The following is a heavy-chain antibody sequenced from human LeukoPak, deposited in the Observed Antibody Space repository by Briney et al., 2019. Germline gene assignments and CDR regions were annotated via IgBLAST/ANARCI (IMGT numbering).Heavy chain of an antibody. V-gene: IGHV4-34*01. CDR2: INHSGNT. J-gene: IGHJ4*02. D-gene: IGHD5-12*01. CDR3: ATVYSGYDVVGEDY. CDR1: GGSFSGYY. Sequence: MPSETLSLTCAAYGGSFSGYYWSWIRQPPGKGLERVGEINHSGNTNYNPSLKSRVTISVDTSKNQFSLNLSSVTAADTAVYYCATVYSGYDVVGEDYWGQGTLVTVSS.